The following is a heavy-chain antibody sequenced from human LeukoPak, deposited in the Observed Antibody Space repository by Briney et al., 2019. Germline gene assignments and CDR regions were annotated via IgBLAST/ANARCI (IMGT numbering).Heavy chain of an antibody. CDR2: IRSDGTNK. CDR3: ARVGLRRAAAFDY. J-gene: IGHJ4*02. CDR1: GFTFSSSG. Sequence: GGSLRLSCAASGFTFSSSGMNWVRQSPGKGLEWVAFIRSDGTNKYYADSVKGRFTISRDNSKNTLYLQMNSLRAEDTAVYYCARVGLRRAAAFDYWGQGTLVTVSS. D-gene: IGHD6-13*01. V-gene: IGHV3-30*02.